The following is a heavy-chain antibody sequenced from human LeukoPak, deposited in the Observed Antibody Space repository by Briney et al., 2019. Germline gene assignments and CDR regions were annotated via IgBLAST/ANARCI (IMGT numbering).Heavy chain of an antibody. Sequence: SETLPLTCTVAGGSISSYYWSWIRQPPGKGLEWIGYIYYSGRTNYNPSLKSRVTISVDTSKNQFSLKLSSVTAADTAVYYCARHYYDSSGYEIDYWGQGTLVTVSS. CDR2: IYYSGRT. CDR1: GGSISSYY. J-gene: IGHJ4*02. V-gene: IGHV4-59*01. D-gene: IGHD3-22*01. CDR3: ARHYYDSSGYEIDY.